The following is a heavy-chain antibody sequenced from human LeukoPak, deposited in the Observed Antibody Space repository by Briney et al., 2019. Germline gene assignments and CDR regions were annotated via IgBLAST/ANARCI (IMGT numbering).Heavy chain of an antibody. Sequence: PSETLSLTCTVSGGSISSYYWSWIRQPPGKGLEWIGYIYYSGSTNYNPSLKSRVTISVDTSKNQFSLKLSSVTAADTAVYYCVKPAEYTNWFDPWGQGTLVTVSS. J-gene: IGHJ5*02. CDR1: GGSISSYY. CDR2: IYYSGST. D-gene: IGHD6-6*01. V-gene: IGHV4-59*12. CDR3: VKPAEYTNWFDP.